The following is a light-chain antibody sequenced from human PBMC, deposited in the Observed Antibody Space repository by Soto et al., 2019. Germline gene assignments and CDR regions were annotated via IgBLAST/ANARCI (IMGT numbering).Light chain of an antibody. V-gene: IGKV3-20*01. Sequence: EIVLTQSPGTLSLSPGERATLSCRASQSVSSSYLAWYQQKPGQAPRLLIYGASSRATGIPDRFSGSGSGSDLPLTISRLEPEDVAVYYCQQNGSAPWPFGQGTKVEIK. CDR3: QQNGSAPWP. CDR1: QSVSSSY. J-gene: IGKJ1*01. CDR2: GAS.